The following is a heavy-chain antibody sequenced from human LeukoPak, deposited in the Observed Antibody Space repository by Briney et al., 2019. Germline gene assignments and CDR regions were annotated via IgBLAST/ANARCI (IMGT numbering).Heavy chain of an antibody. CDR1: GFTFSRYG. CDR2: ISYDGGNE. Sequence: GGSLRLSCAASGFTFSRYGMYWARQPPGKGLEWVAVISYDGGNEYYADSVKGRFTISRDNSKNTLYLQMNSLRAEDTAVYYCAKDLHDDWLLPHGMDFWGQGTTVTVSS. CDR3: AKDLHDDWLLPHGMDF. J-gene: IGHJ6*02. V-gene: IGHV3-30*18. D-gene: IGHD3-9*01.